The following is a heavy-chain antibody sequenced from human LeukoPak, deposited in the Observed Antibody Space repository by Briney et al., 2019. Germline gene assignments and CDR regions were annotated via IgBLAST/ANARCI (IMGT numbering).Heavy chain of an antibody. D-gene: IGHD2-15*01. CDR2: MNPNSGNT. CDR3: ARSPAGGSTTKSKYNWFDP. Sequence: ASVTVSCKASGYTFTSYDINWVRQATGQGLEWMGWMNPNSGNTGYAQKFQGRVTMTRNTSISTAYMELSSLRSEDTAVYYCARSPAGGSTTKSKYNWFDPWGQGTLVTVSS. V-gene: IGHV1-8*01. CDR1: GYTFTSYD. J-gene: IGHJ5*02.